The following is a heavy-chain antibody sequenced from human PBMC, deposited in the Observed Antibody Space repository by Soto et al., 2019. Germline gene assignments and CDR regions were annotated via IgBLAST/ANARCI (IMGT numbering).Heavy chain of an antibody. CDR3: AKEGAEYWYFDL. CDR1: GFTFSSYG. CDR2: ISYDGSNK. Sequence: GVSLRLSCAASGFTFSSYGMHWVRQAPGKGLEWVAVISYDGSNKYYADSVKGRFTISRDNPKNTLYLQMNSLRAEDTAVYYCAKEGAEYWYFDLWGRGTLVTVSS. V-gene: IGHV3-30*18. J-gene: IGHJ2*01.